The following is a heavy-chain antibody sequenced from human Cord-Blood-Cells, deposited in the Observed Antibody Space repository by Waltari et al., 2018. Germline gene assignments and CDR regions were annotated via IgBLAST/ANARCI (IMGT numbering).Heavy chain of an antibody. J-gene: IGHJ4*02. CDR3: ARAPYSSSWFDY. CDR2: IWYDGSNK. V-gene: IGHV3-33*01. CDR1: GFTFRSYG. D-gene: IGHD6-13*01. Sequence: QVQLVESGGGVVQPGRSLRLSCAASGFTFRSYGMHWVRQAPGKGLEWVAFIWYDGSNKYYADSVKGRFTISRDNSKNTLYLQMNSLRAEDTAVYYCARAPYSSSWFDYWGQGTLVTVSS.